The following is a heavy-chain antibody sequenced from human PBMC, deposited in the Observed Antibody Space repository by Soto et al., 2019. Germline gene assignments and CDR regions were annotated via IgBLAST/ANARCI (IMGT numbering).Heavy chain of an antibody. CDR2: INPNSGGT. Sequence: ASVKVSCKASGYTFTGYYMHWVRQAPGQGLEWRGWINPNSGGTNYAQKFQGWVTMTRDTSISTAFMELSRLRSDVTAVYYCARGEFGDYYDSSGYYAYWGQGTLVTVSS. CDR3: ARGEFGDYYDSSGYYAY. J-gene: IGHJ4*02. CDR1: GYTFTGYY. V-gene: IGHV1-2*04. D-gene: IGHD3-22*01.